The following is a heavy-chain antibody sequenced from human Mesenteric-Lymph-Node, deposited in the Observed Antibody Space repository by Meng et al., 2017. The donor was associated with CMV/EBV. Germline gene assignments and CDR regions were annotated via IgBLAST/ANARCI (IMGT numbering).Heavy chain of an antibody. CDR3: ARARDVGSSESNWFDP. V-gene: IGHV4-38-2*02. Sequence: SETLSLTCTVSGYSISSGYYWGWIRQPLGKGLEWIGSIYHSGSTYYNPSLKSRVTISVDTSKNQFSLKLSSVTAADTAVYYCARARDVGSSESNWFDPWGQGTLVTVSS. CDR2: IYHSGST. D-gene: IGHD2-2*01. J-gene: IGHJ5*02. CDR1: GYSISSGYY.